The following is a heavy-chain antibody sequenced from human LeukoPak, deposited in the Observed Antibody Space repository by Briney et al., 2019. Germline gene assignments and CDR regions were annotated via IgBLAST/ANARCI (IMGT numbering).Heavy chain of an antibody. CDR3: ASASSSSRYGMDV. CDR1: GGSISSYY. CDR2: IYTSGST. D-gene: IGHD6-13*01. V-gene: IGHV4-4*07. Sequence: SETLSLTRTVSGGSISSYYWSWIRQPAGKGLEWIGRIYTSGSTNYNPSLKSRVTMSVDTSKNQFSLKLSSVTAADTDVYYCASASSSSRYGMDVWGQGTTVTVSS. J-gene: IGHJ6*02.